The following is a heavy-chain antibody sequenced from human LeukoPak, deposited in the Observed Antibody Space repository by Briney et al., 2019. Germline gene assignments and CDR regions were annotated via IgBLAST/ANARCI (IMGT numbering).Heavy chain of an antibody. D-gene: IGHD5-12*01. CDR1: GFTFSSYG. J-gene: IGHJ4*02. V-gene: IGHV3-33*01. Sequence: PGGSLRLSCAASGFTFSSYGMHWVRQAPGKGLEWVAVIWYDGSNKYYADSVKGRFTISRDNAKNSLYLQMNSLRAEDTAVYYCARDGWLRFGGLDYWGQGTLVTVSS. CDR3: ARDGWLRFGGLDY. CDR2: IWYDGSNK.